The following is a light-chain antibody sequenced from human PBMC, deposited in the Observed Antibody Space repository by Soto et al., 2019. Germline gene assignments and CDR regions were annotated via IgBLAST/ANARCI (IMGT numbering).Light chain of an antibody. CDR3: QQRSNWPPT. Sequence: EIVLTQSPATLSLSPGERATLSCRASQSVSSYLAWYQQKSGQAPRLLIFDASNRTTGIPARFSGSGSGTDFTLTISSPEPEDFAVYYCQQRSNWPPTFGGGTKVEIK. J-gene: IGKJ4*01. CDR2: DAS. V-gene: IGKV3-11*01. CDR1: QSVSSY.